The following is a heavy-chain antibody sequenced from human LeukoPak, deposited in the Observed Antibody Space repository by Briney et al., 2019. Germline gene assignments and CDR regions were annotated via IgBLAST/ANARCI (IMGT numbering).Heavy chain of an antibody. J-gene: IGHJ4*02. CDR2: IYHSGST. CDR1: GYSISSGYY. CDR3: ARPGSSGWDSGFGLDY. D-gene: IGHD3-22*01. V-gene: IGHV4-38-2*01. Sequence: TSETLSLTCAVSGYSISSGYYWGWIRPPPGKGLEWIVSIYHSGSTYYNPSLKSRVTISVDTSKNQFSLKLSSVTAADTAVYYCARPGSSGWDSGFGLDYWGQGTLVTVSS.